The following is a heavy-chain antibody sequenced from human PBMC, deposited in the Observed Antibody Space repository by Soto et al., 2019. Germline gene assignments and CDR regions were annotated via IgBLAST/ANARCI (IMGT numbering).Heavy chain of an antibody. CDR1: GGTFRSYT. V-gene: IGHV1-69*01. Sequence: QVQLVQSGAEVKKPGSSVKVSCKASGGTFRSYTINWVRQAPGQGLEWMGGIIPIFGTANYAQKFQGRVTITADESTSTAYMELSSLISEDTAVYYCARQFPVASPPNGFEPWGQGTLVTVSS. D-gene: IGHD2-15*01. J-gene: IGHJ5*02. CDR3: ARQFPVASPPNGFEP. CDR2: IIPIFGTA.